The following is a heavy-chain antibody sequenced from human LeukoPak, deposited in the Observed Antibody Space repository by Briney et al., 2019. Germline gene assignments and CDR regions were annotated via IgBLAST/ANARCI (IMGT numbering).Heavy chain of an antibody. V-gene: IGHV3-21*01. D-gene: IGHD3-16*01. Sequence: GGSLRLSCTASGFILSSYSMNCIRQAPGKGLEWVSSISSSSNYIYYADSVKGRFTISRDNAKNSLFLQMNSLRTEDTAVYYCARVARGVWGTRYYFDYWGQGTLVTVSS. CDR1: GFILSSYS. CDR3: ARVARGVWGTRYYFDY. CDR2: ISSSSNYI. J-gene: IGHJ4*02.